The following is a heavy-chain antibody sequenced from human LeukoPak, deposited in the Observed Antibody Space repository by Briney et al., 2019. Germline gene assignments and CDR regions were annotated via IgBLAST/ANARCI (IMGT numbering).Heavy chain of an antibody. D-gene: IGHD3-22*01. V-gene: IGHV3-30*18. Sequence: GGSLRLSCAASGFTFSTYDIHWVRQAPGKGLEWVAVISYDGSNKYYADSVKGRFTISRDNSKNTLYLQMNSLRAEDTAVYYCAKGYDSSGSTPFDPWGQGTLVTVSS. CDR2: ISYDGSNK. CDR1: GFTFSTYD. CDR3: AKGYDSSGSTPFDP. J-gene: IGHJ5*02.